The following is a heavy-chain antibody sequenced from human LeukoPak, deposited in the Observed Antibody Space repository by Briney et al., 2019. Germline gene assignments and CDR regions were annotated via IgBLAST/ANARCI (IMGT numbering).Heavy chain of an antibody. CDR3: ARPDITGMTHDGFDI. CDR1: GFGFSTYG. Sequence: GGSLRLSCAASGFGFSTYGMQWVRQAPGKGLEWVAVIWSDGSNKYYADSVKGRFTISRDNSKNTLYLQMNSLRAEDTAVYYCARPDITGMTHDGFDIWGQGTMVTVSS. J-gene: IGHJ3*02. V-gene: IGHV3-33*01. D-gene: IGHD1-20*01. CDR2: IWSDGSNK.